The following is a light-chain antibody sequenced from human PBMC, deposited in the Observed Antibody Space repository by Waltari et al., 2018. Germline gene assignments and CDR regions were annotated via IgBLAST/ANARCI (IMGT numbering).Light chain of an antibody. CDR1: SSDLGSYDL. V-gene: IGLV2-23*02. Sequence: QSALTQPASVSAPPGQSLSSTCTGTSSDLGSYDLVAWYQQHPDKAPKLIIYEVDKRPSGVSVRFSGSKSGNTASLTISGLQAEDEALYFCSSYSYSSAWPFGGGTLVTVL. J-gene: IGLJ3*02. CDR3: SSYSYSSAWP. CDR2: EVD.